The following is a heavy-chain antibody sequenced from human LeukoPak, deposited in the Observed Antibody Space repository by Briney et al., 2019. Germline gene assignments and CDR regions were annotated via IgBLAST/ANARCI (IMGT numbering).Heavy chain of an antibody. CDR1: GFTFSSYS. CDR2: ISSSSTYI. Sequence: PGGSLRLSCAASGFTFSSYSMNWVRQAPGKGLEWVSFISSSSTYIHYGDSVKGRFTISRDNAKNSLYLQMNSLRAEDTAVYYCARDGGYIGSYWPDYWGQGTLVTVSS. D-gene: IGHD1-26*01. CDR3: ARDGGYIGSYWPDY. V-gene: IGHV3-21*01. J-gene: IGHJ4*02.